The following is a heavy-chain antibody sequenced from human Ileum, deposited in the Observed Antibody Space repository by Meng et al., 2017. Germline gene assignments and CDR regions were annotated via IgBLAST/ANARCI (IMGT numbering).Heavy chain of an antibody. Sequence: PPLRGGVGGLKSPAAPSLTSAVYVGAFIGYYWSWIRQPPGKGLEWIGEINHSGSTNSNPSLKSRVTISVDTSKNQFSLKLSSVTAADTAVYYCARGRGLIWFGEWFDPWGQGTLVTVSS. CDR3: ARGRGLIWFGEWFDP. V-gene: IGHV4-34*01. D-gene: IGHD3-10*01. CDR2: INHSGST. J-gene: IGHJ5*02. CDR1: VGAFIGYY.